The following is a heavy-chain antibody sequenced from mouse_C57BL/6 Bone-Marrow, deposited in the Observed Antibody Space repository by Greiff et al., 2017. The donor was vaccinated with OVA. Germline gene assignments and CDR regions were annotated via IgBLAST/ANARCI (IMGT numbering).Heavy chain of an antibody. CDR2: IWSGGST. Sequence: QVQLKESGPGLVQPSQSLSITCTVSGFSLTSYGVHWVRQSPGKGLEWLGVIWSGGSTDYNAAFISRLSISKDNSKSQVFFKMNSLQADDTAIYYCARKTGTGGFAYWGQGTLVTVSA. CDR3: ARKTGTGGFAY. V-gene: IGHV2-2*01. CDR1: GFSLTSYG. D-gene: IGHD4-1*01. J-gene: IGHJ3*01.